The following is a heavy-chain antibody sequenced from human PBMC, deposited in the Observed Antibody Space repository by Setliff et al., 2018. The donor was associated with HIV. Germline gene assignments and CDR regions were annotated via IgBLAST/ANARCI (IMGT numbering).Heavy chain of an antibody. J-gene: IGHJ4*02. CDR1: AFTVSGKW. CDR2: ISSASTYI. D-gene: IGHD3-3*01. Sequence: GGSLRLSCVASAFTVSGKWMGWVRQAPGGGLEWVSSISSASTYIYYADSVKGRFTISRDNTKNSLFLQMNSLRAEDTAVYFCARDPFLAQGFWSGYYSDYWGQGTLVTVSS. CDR3: ARDPFLAQGFWSGYYSDY. V-gene: IGHV3-21*01.